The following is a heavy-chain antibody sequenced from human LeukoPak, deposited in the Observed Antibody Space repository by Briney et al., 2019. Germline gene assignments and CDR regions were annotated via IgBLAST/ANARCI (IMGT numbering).Heavy chain of an antibody. J-gene: IGHJ4*02. CDR2: IYASGST. D-gene: IGHD2/OR15-2a*01. CDR3: ARDFYGDDGHHPLDY. Sequence: SETLSLTCSVSGGSISNYYWNWLRQPAGKGLEWIGRIYASGSTNYNPSPKSRVTISMDKSKNHFSLNLKSVTAADTAFYYCARDFYGDDGHHPLDYWGQGIQVTVSS. CDR1: GGSISNYY. V-gene: IGHV4-4*07.